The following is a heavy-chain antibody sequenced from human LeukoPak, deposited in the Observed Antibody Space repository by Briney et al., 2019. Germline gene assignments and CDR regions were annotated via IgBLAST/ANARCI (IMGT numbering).Heavy chain of an antibody. D-gene: IGHD1-1*01. Sequence: GGSLRLSCVASGFTFDDYGMSWVRQGPGKGLEWVSGINWNGGSTSYADSVKGRFTISRDNTKNSLFLQMNSLRAEDTALYYCARDPPDNWNFEYNWFDPWGQGTLVTVSS. CDR3: ARDPPDNWNFEYNWFDP. CDR2: INWNGGST. J-gene: IGHJ5*02. CDR1: GFTFDDYG. V-gene: IGHV3-20*04.